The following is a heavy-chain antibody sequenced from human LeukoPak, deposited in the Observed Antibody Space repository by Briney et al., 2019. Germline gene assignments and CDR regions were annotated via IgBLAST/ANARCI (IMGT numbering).Heavy chain of an antibody. CDR2: IHLDGSVT. CDR1: GFTFSSYW. CDR3: VRGGSPSEY. D-gene: IGHD5-12*01. V-gene: IGHV3-74*01. J-gene: IGHJ4*02. Sequence: GGSLRLSCAASGFTFSSYWMHWVRQVPGRGLVWVSRIHLDGSVTNYADSVKGRFTISRDNAKNTLYLQMDSLRADDTAVYYCVRGGSPSEYWGQGTLVTVSS.